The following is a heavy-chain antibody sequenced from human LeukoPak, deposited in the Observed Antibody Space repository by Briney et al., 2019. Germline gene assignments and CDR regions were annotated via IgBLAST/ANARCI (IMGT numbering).Heavy chain of an antibody. CDR2: IYYSGST. D-gene: IGHD3-16*01. Sequence: GSLRLSCAASGFTFSSYWMSWVRQAPGKGLEWIGYIYYSGSTYYNPSLKSRVTISVDTSKNQFSLKLSSVTAADTAVYYCARGGVTLTIDYWGQGTLVTVSS. V-gene: IGHV4-59*06. J-gene: IGHJ4*02. CDR3: ARGGVTLTIDY. CDR1: GFTFSSYW.